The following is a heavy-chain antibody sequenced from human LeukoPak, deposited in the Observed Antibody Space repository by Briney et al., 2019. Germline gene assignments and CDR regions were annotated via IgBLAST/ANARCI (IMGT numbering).Heavy chain of an antibody. V-gene: IGHV3-23*01. D-gene: IGHD3-22*01. CDR3: ARAPYSSGYYIFDN. CDR2: ISGSGDKT. CDR1: GLIFSKYA. J-gene: IGHJ5*02. Sequence: PGGPLRLSCGASGLIFSKYAMSWVRQAPGKGLEWVTGISGSGDKTYYVDSVKGRLTISRDNSENTLSLQMHSLREEDTAVYYCARAPYSSGYYIFDNWGQGNLVTVSS.